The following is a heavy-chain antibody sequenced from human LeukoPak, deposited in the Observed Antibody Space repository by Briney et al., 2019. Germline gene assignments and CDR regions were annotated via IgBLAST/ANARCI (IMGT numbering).Heavy chain of an antibody. Sequence: GGSLRLSCAASGFTFSNFWMTWVRQAPGKGLERVANIKTDGSQAYYADSVKGRFTISRDNSKNTLYLQMNSLRAEDTAVYYCARDRVLSGDAFDIWGQGTMVTVSS. CDR3: ARDRVLSGDAFDI. J-gene: IGHJ3*02. CDR1: GFTFSNFW. D-gene: IGHD2-8*01. CDR2: IKTDGSQA. V-gene: IGHV3-7*01.